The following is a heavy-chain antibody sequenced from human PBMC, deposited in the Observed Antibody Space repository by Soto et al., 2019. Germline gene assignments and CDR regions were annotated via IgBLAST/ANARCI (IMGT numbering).Heavy chain of an antibody. CDR1: GFTFSSFG. D-gene: IGHD6-19*01. CDR3: AKDRGWSSADLDY. Sequence: TGGSLRLCCAASGFTFSSFGMHWVRQAPGKGLEWVALISYDGSNKYYADSVKGRFTISRDKSKNTLYLQMNSLRAEDTAVYYCAKDRGWSSADLDYWGQGTLVTVSS. CDR2: ISYDGSNK. V-gene: IGHV3-30*18. J-gene: IGHJ4*02.